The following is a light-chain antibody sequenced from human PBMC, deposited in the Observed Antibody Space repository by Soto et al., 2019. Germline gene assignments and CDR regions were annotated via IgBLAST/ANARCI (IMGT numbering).Light chain of an antibody. Sequence: QSALTQPASVSGSPGQSITISCTGTSSDIGSYDYVSWYQQHPGKAPKLMIYGVTNRPSGLSNRFSGSKSGNTASLAISGLQAEDEAEYYCSSYTSSSTWVFGGGTKLTVL. CDR3: SSYTSSSTWV. CDR1: SSDIGSYDY. CDR2: GVT. V-gene: IGLV2-14*01. J-gene: IGLJ3*02.